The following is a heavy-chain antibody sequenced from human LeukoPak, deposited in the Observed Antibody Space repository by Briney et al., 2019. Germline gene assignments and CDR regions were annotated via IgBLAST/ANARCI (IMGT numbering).Heavy chain of an antibody. CDR1: GFTFSSYG. D-gene: IGHD3-10*01. CDR2: ISGSGGST. J-gene: IGHJ4*02. Sequence: GGSLRLSCAASGFTFSSYGMSWVRQAPGKGLEWVSAISGSGGSTYYADSVKGRFTISRDNSKNTLYLQMNSLRPEDTAVYYCAREWSQFGELPDYWGQRTLVTVSS. V-gene: IGHV3-23*01. CDR3: AREWSQFGELPDY.